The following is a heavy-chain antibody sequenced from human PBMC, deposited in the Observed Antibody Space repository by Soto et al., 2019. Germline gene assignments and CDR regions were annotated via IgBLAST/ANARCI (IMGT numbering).Heavy chain of an antibody. CDR2: INSDGSST. J-gene: IGHJ5*02. Sequence: GGSLRLSCAASGFTFSSYWMHWVRQAPGKGLVWVSRINSDGSSTSYADSVKGRFTISRDNAKNTLYLQTNSLRAEDTAVYYCARDPSVAWNDVVWFDPWGQGTLVTVSS. CDR1: GFTFSSYW. CDR3: ARDPSVAWNDVVWFDP. V-gene: IGHV3-74*01. D-gene: IGHD1-1*01.